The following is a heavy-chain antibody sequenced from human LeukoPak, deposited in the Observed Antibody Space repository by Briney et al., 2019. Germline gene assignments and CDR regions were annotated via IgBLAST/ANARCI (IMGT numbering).Heavy chain of an antibody. D-gene: IGHD3-10*01. CDR1: GYTLTELS. J-gene: IGHJ4*02. CDR2: FDPEDGET. V-gene: IGHV1-24*01. CDR3: ATGGRLGGRSGSYEY. Sequence: GASVKVSCKVSGYTLTELSMHWVRQAPGKGLEWMGGFDPEDGETIYAQKFQGRATMTEDTSTDTAYMELSSLRSEDTAVYYCATGGRLGGRSGSYEYWGQGTLVTVSS.